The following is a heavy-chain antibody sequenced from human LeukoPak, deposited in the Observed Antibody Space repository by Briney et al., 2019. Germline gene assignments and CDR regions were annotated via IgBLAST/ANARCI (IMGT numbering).Heavy chain of an antibody. CDR2: IYSGGRT. CDR1: GFTVSSNY. CDR3: AREGATTAFDF. V-gene: IGHV3-53*01. D-gene: IGHD1-26*01. Sequence: GGSLRLSCAASGFTVSSNYMNWGRQAPGKGLEWVSVIYSGGRTYYADSVKGRFTISRDNSKNTVYLQMNSLGAEDTAVYYCAREGATTAFDFWGQGTLVTVSS. J-gene: IGHJ4*02.